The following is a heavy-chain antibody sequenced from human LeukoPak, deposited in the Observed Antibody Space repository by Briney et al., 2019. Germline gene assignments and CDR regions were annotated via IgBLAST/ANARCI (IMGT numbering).Heavy chain of an antibody. CDR1: GFTFSDYY. J-gene: IGHJ5*02. V-gene: IGHV3-11*01. Sequence: GGSLRLSCAASGFTFSDYYMSWIRQAPGKGLEWVSYISSSGTTIKYADSVKGRFTISRDNSKNTLYLQMNSLRAEDTAVYYCAKLDFWSGQKDLWGQGTLVTVSS. D-gene: IGHD3-3*01. CDR2: ISSSGTTI. CDR3: AKLDFWSGQKDL.